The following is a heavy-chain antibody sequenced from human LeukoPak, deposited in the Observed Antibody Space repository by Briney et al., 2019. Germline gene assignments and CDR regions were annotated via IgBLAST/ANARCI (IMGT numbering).Heavy chain of an antibody. CDR3: AKGRGSGWNFDY. J-gene: IGHJ4*02. Sequence: GGSLRLSCAASGFTFSSYYMHWVRQVPGKGLVWVSRINGDESSTTYADSVKGRFTISRDNAKNTLYLQMNSLRAEDSAVYYCAKGRGSGWNFDYWGQGTLVTVSS. CDR1: GFTFSSYY. CDR2: INGDESST. D-gene: IGHD6-19*01. V-gene: IGHV3-74*01.